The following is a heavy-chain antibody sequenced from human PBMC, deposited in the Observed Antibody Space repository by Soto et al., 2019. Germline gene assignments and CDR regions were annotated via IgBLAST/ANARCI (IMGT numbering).Heavy chain of an antibody. V-gene: IGHV3-21*01. D-gene: IGHD3-3*01. CDR1: GFTFSSYS. J-gene: IGHJ4*02. CDR3: ASGLEAGAVY. CDR2: ISSSSSYI. Sequence: GGSLRLSCAASGFTFSSYSMNWVRQAPGKGLEWVSSISSSSSYIYYADSVKGRFTISRDNAKNSLCLQMNSLRAEGTAVYYCASGLEAGAVYWGQGTLVTVSS.